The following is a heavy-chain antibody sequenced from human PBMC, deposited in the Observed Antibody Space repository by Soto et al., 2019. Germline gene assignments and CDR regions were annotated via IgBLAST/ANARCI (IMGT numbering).Heavy chain of an antibody. V-gene: IGHV3-23*01. J-gene: IGHJ5*02. CDR1: GFTCSRYW. CDR2: ISGSGGST. Sequence: GSLRLSCAASGFTCSRYWMHWVRQAPGKGLEWVSAISGSGGSTYYADSVKGRFTISRDNSKNTLYLQMNSLRAEDTAVYYCAKSEWFDPWGQGTLVTVSS. CDR3: AKSEWFDP.